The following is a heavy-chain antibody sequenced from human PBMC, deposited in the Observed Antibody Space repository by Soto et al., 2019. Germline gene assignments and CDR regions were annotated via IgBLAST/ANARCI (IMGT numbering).Heavy chain of an antibody. CDR1: GFAFRSYA. CDR2: ISGSGGST. Sequence: GGSLRLACAASGFAFRSYAMSWVRQAPGKWLEWVSAISGSGGSTYYADSGKGRFTVSRDNSKNTLYLQMNSLRAEDTAVYYCAKVALDSSGFRYWGQGXLVTV. D-gene: IGHD3-22*01. V-gene: IGHV3-23*01. J-gene: IGHJ4*02. CDR3: AKVALDSSGFRY.